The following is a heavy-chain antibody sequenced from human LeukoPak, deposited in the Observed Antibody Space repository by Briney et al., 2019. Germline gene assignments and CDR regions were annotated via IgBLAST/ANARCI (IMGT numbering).Heavy chain of an antibody. D-gene: IGHD3-22*01. V-gene: IGHV3-23*01. CDR3: AKSHYYDSSGHSRQFDY. Sequence: GGSLRLSCAASGFTFSSYAMSWVRQAPGRGLEGVSAISGSGGSTYYADSVKGRFTISRDNSKNTLYLQMNSLRAEDTAVYYSAKSHYYDSSGHSRQFDYWGQGTLVTVSS. CDR2: ISGSGGST. CDR1: GFTFSSYA. J-gene: IGHJ4*02.